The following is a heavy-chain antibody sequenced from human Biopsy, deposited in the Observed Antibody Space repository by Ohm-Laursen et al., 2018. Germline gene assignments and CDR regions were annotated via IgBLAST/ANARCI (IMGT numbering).Heavy chain of an antibody. Sequence: PSDTLSLTCAVSGGSFNDYSWTWIRRSPGKGLEWIGEIKQSGDTKYNPSPKSRVTISADTSKNQFSLKLTSVTAADTALYFCARGVLVTKYITAWYGLATYPKPSGFEYRGMDVWGQGTTVTVSS. D-gene: IGHD5-18*01. CDR3: ARGVLVTKYITAWYGLATYPKPSGFEYRGMDV. V-gene: IGHV4-34*01. CDR1: GGSFNDYS. CDR2: IKQSGDT. J-gene: IGHJ6*02.